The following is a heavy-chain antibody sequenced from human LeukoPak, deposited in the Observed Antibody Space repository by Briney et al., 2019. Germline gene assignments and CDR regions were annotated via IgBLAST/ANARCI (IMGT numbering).Heavy chain of an antibody. CDR1: GYTLNELS. V-gene: IGHV1-24*01. Sequence: ASVKVSCEVSGYTLNELSMHWVRQAPGKGLEWMGGFDPEDGETIYAQKFQGRVTMTEDTSTDTAYMELSSLRSEDTAVYYCATQLWYSYGYDYWGQGTLVTVSS. J-gene: IGHJ4*02. D-gene: IGHD5-18*01. CDR2: FDPEDGET. CDR3: ATQLWYSYGYDY.